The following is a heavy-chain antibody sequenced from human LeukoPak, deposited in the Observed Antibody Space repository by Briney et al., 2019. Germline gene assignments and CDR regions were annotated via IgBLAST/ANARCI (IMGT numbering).Heavy chain of an antibody. J-gene: IGHJ4*02. V-gene: IGHV4-34*01. CDR3: ARGSGYSSGWYIWYFDY. Sequence: PSETLSLTCAVYGGSFSGYYWSWIRQPPGKGLEWIGEINHSGSTNYNPSLKSRVTISVDTSKNQFSLKLSSVTAADTAVYYCARGSGYSSGWYIWYFDYWGQGTLVTASS. CDR1: GGSFSGYY. D-gene: IGHD6-19*01. CDR2: INHSGST.